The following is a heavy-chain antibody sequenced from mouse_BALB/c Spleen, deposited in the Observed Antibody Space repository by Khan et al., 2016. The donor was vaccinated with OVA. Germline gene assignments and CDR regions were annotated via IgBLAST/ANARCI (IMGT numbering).Heavy chain of an antibody. D-gene: IGHD2-14*01. J-gene: IGHJ3*01. CDR1: GFSLNTYG. CDR3: ARNSYMYDFTY. CDR2: IRSGGST. V-gene: IGHV2-2*01. Sequence: QVQLKQSGPGLVQPSHSLSITCTVSGFSLNTYGIHWIRQSQGKGLEWLGVIRSGGSTDYNGAFISRLNITKDNSKSQVFFKMNSLQTADTAIYYGARNSYMYDFTYWGQGTLVTVSA.